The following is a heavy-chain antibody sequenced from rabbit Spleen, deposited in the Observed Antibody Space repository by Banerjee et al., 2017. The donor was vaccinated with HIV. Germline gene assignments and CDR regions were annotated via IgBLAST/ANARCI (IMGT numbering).Heavy chain of an antibody. CDR1: GVSFSVSSY. D-gene: IGHD2-1*01. Sequence: QSLEESGGGLVKPGASLTLTCIASGVSFSVSSYMCWVRQAPGKGLEWIGCIYTGSGTTYYASWAKGRFTISKTSSTTVTLQMTSLTAADTATYFCARNSYGDYGHGSLDLWGQGTLVTVS. J-gene: IGHJ3*01. V-gene: IGHV1S40*01. CDR2: IYTGSGTT. CDR3: ARNSYGDYGHGSLDL.